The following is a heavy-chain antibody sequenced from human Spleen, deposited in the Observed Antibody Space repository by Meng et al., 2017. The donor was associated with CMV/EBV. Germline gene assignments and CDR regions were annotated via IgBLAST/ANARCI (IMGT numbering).Heavy chain of an antibody. CDR1: GSSLSTSGMG. CDR2: IYWDDDK. CDR3: AHRDYCSGGTCTFDY. V-gene: IGHV2-5*02. Sequence: FSGSSLSTSGMGVGWIRQPPGKALEWLALIYWDDDKRYSPSLKSRLTITKDTSKNQVVLTMTNMDPVDTATYYCAHRDYCSGGTCTFDYWGQGTLVTVSS. J-gene: IGHJ4*02. D-gene: IGHD2-15*01.